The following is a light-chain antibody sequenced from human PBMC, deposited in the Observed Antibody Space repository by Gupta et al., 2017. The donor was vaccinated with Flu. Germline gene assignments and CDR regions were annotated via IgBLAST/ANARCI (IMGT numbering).Light chain of an antibody. J-gene: IGKJ1*01. V-gene: IGKV3-15*01. CDR1: HSVSSN. Sequence: ERATLSCRASHSVSSNLAWYQQKPGQAPRLLIYGASTRATGIPARFSGSGSGTEFTLTISSLQSEDFAVYYCQQYNNWPPLTFGQGTKVEIK. CDR3: QQYNNWPPLT. CDR2: GAS.